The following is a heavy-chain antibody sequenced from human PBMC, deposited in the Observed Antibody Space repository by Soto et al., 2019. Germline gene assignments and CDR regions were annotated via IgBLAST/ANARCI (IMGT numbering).Heavy chain of an antibody. Sequence: GGSLRLSCADSGFTFRSFTMNWVRQAPGKGLEWVSTISSNSAYIYYTDALRGRFTISRDNAKNSLHLQMNSLRAEDTAVYYCTRDASRDSSARGWFDPWGPGTLVTVS. CDR2: ISSNSAYI. D-gene: IGHD6-13*01. CDR1: GFTFRSFT. CDR3: TRDASRDSSARGWFDP. V-gene: IGHV3-21*01. J-gene: IGHJ5*02.